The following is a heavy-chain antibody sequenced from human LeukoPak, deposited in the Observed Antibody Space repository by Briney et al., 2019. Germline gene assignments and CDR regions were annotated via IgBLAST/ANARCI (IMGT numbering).Heavy chain of an antibody. CDR3: ARDPNGDYIGAFDM. D-gene: IGHD4-17*01. CDR1: GFTFSAYA. V-gene: IGHV3-23*01. J-gene: IGHJ3*02. Sequence: GGSLRLSCTASGFTFSAYAMMWVRQAPAKGPDWVSASRGGGGSAFYADSVKGRFTISRENSKYALFLQMSSLRAEDTAVYYCARDPNGDYIGAFDMWGPGTMVTVSS. CDR2: SRGGGGSA.